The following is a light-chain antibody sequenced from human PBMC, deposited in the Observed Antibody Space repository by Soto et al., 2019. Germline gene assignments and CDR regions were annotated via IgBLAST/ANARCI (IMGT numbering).Light chain of an antibody. CDR3: CSYAGSSTFGVV. Sequence: QSVLTQPASVSGSPGQSITISCTGTSSDVGSYNLVSWYQQHPGKAPKLMIYEGSKRPSGVSNRFSGSKSGNTASLTISGLQAEDEADDYCCSYAGSSTFGVVFGGGTKLTVL. CDR2: EGS. CDR1: SSDVGSYNL. V-gene: IGLV2-23*03. J-gene: IGLJ2*01.